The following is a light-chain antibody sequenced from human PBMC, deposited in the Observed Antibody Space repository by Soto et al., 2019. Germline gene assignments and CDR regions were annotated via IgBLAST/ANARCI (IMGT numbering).Light chain of an antibody. V-gene: IGLV2-8*01. Sequence: QSALTQPPSASESPGQSVTISCTGTSSDVGGYSSVAWFQHHPGKAPKLMIYEVSKRPSGVPDRFSGSKSGNTASLTVSGLQAEDEADYYCISYAGSNNYVFGTGTKVTVL. J-gene: IGLJ1*01. CDR2: EVS. CDR1: SSDVGGYSS. CDR3: ISYAGSNNYV.